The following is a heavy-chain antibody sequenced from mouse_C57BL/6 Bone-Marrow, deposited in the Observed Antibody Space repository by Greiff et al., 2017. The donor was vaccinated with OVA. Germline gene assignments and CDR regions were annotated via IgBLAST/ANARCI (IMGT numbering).Heavy chain of an antibody. Sequence: VQLVESGAELASPGASVTLSCKASGYTFTDHIMNWVKKRHGQGLEWIGRIYTVSGETNDNQKFMGKATFSVERSSSTVYMVLNGLTAEDHAVYYGGRVTKVVASRYFDVWGKGTTVTVSS. D-gene: IGHD1-1*01. J-gene: IGHJ1*03. CDR2: IYTVSGET. CDR1: GYTFTDHI. V-gene: IGHV1-11*01. CDR3: GRVTKVVASRYFDV.